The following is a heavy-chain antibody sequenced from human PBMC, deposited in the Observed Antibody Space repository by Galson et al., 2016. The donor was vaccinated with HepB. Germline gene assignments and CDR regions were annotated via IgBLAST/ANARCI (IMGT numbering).Heavy chain of an antibody. Sequence: SLRLSCAASGFTFSSYWMHWVRQAPGKGLEWVSTVTGSGFGPFYGDSVRGRFSISRDNSRNTVSLLMNSLRVEDTAVYYCAKGRAAGLVDWFDPWGQGTLVTVSP. V-gene: IGHV3-23*01. CDR1: GFTFSSYW. CDR3: AKGRAAGLVDWFDP. D-gene: IGHD6-13*01. J-gene: IGHJ5*02. CDR2: VTGSGFGP.